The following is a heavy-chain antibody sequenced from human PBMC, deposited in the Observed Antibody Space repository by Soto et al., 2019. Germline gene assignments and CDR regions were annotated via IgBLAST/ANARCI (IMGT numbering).Heavy chain of an antibody. CDR2: IIPIFGTA. J-gene: IGHJ6*02. CDR3: ARDTPDCSGGSCYSWVYYYYGMDV. Sequence: SVKVSCKASGGTFSSYAISWVRQAPGQGLEWMGGIIPIFGTANYAQKFQGRVTITADESTSTAYMELSSLRSEDTAVYYCARDTPDCSGGSCYSWVYYYYGMDVWGQGTTVTVSS. V-gene: IGHV1-69*13. D-gene: IGHD2-15*01. CDR1: GGTFSSYA.